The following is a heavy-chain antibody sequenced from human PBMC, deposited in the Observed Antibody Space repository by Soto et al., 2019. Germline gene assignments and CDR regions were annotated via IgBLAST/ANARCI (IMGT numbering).Heavy chain of an antibody. CDR3: ARTRSYSNYYDYYYYGMDV. D-gene: IGHD4-4*01. V-gene: IGHV3-30-3*01. J-gene: IGHJ6*02. CDR2: ISYDGSNK. Sequence: WGSLRLSCAASGFTFSSYSMHWVRQAPGKGLEWVAVISYDGSNKYYADSVKGRFTISRDNSKNTLYLQMNSLRAEDTAVYYCARTRSYSNYYDYYYYGMDVWGQGTTVTVSS. CDR1: GFTFSSYS.